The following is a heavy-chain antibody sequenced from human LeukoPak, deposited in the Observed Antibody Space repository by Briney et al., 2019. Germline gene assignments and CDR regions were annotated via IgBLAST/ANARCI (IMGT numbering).Heavy chain of an antibody. D-gene: IGHD2-2*01. Sequence: ASVKVSCKASGYAFTGYYMHWVRQAPGQGLEWMGWINPNSGGTNYAQKFQGRVTMTRDTSISTAYMELSRLRSDDTAVYYCARRIWVVPAAIDWFDPWGQGTLVTVSS. CDR2: INPNSGGT. CDR3: ARRIWVVPAAIDWFDP. CDR1: GYAFTGYY. J-gene: IGHJ5*02. V-gene: IGHV1-2*02.